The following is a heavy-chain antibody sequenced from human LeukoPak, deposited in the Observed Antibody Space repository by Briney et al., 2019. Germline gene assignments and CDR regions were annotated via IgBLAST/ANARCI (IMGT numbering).Heavy chain of an antibody. CDR1: GFIFSNYG. D-gene: IGHD4-11*01. CDR2: VSYDGSNK. J-gene: IGHJ6*03. Sequence: GGSLRLSCAASGFIFSNYGMHWVRQAPGKGLEWVAVVSYDGSNKYYADSVKGRFTISRDNSKNTLSLQMSSLRAEDTAVYYCARVDYSNYLLIYYYYYMDVWGKGTTVTVSS. CDR3: ARVDYSNYLLIYYYYYMDV. V-gene: IGHV3-30*03.